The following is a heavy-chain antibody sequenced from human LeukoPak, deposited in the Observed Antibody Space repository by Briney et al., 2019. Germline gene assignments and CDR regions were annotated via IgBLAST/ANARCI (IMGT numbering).Heavy chain of an antibody. Sequence: PGGSLRLSCTASGFIFSSYGMHWVRQAPGKGLEWVAFIRYDGSNKYYADSVRGRFTISRDNSKNTLYLQMNSLRPEDTAVYYCARAEQYYYSYIDIWGKGTTVTVSS. D-gene: IGHD1/OR15-1a*01. J-gene: IGHJ6*03. V-gene: IGHV3-30*02. CDR3: ARAEQYYYSYIDI. CDR2: IRYDGSNK. CDR1: GFIFSSYG.